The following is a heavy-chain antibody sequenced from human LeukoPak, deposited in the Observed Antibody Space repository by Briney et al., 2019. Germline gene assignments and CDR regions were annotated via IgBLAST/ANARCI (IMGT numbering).Heavy chain of an antibody. V-gene: IGHV4-4*07. Sequence: SETLSLTCTVSGGSISSYYWSWLRQPAGKGLEWIGRIYTSGSTNYNPSLKSRVTISVDTSKNQLSLKLSSVIAADTAVYYCARGSGEWGYYFDYWGQGTLVTASS. D-gene: IGHD3-16*01. CDR1: GGSISSYY. CDR2: IYTSGST. J-gene: IGHJ4*02. CDR3: ARGSGEWGYYFDY.